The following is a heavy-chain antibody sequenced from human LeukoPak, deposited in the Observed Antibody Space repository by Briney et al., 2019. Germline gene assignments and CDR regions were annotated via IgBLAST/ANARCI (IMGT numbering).Heavy chain of an antibody. V-gene: IGHV3-7*01. CDR3: ARERELYYYDSSGYYED. CDR2: IKQDGSEK. Sequence: PGGSLRLSRAASGFTFSSYWMSWVRQAPGTGLEWVANIKQDGSEKYYVDSVKGRFTIARDNAKNSLYLQMNSLRAEDTAVYYCARERELYYYDSSGYYEDWGQGTLVTVSS. CDR1: GFTFSSYW. D-gene: IGHD3-22*01. J-gene: IGHJ4*02.